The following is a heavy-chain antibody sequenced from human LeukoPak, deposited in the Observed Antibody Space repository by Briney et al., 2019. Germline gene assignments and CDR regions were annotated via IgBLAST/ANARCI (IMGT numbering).Heavy chain of an antibody. CDR3: ARDSSPYYYGSGRYNWFDP. CDR1: GGSISSYY. D-gene: IGHD3-10*01. CDR2: IYTSGST. Sequence: SETLSLTCTVSGGSISSYYWSWIRQPAGKGLEWIGRIYTSGSTNYNPPLKSRVTMSVDTSKNQFSLKLSSVTAADTAVYYCARDSSPYYYGSGRYNWFDPWGQGTLVTVSS. J-gene: IGHJ5*02. V-gene: IGHV4-4*07.